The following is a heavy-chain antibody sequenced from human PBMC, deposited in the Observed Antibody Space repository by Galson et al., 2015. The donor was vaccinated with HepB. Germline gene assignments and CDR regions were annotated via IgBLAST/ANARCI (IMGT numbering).Heavy chain of an antibody. J-gene: IGHJ4*02. CDR2: TYYRSKWYN. CDR1: GDSVSSNSAA. V-gene: IGHV6-1*01. D-gene: IGHD3-16*02. CDR3: ARGDYDYVWGSYRFDY. Sequence: CAISGDSVSSNSAAWNWIRQSPSRGLEWLGGTYYRSKWYNDYTVSVKSRITINPDTSKNQFSLQLNSVTPEDTAVYYCARGDYDYVWGSYRFDYWGQGTLVTVSS.